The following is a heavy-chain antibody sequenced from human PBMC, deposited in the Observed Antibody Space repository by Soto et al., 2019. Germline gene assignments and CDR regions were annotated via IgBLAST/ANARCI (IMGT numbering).Heavy chain of an antibody. CDR2: IIPIFGTA. CDR1: GGTFSSYA. D-gene: IGHD4-17*01. J-gene: IGHJ6*02. V-gene: IGHV1-69*13. Sequence: ASVKVSCKASGGTFSSYAISWVRQAPGQGLEWMGGIIPIFGTANYAQKFQGRVTITADESTSTAYMELSSLRSEDTAVYYCARDPGNYGYYYYYGMDVWGQGTTVTVSS. CDR3: ARDPGNYGYYYYYGMDV.